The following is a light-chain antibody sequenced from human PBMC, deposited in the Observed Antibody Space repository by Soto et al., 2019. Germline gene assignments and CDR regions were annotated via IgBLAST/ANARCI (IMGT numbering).Light chain of an antibody. CDR3: AAWDDSLSVLV. J-gene: IGLJ2*01. CDR1: SSNIGSNY. V-gene: IGLV1-47*01. Sequence: QSVLTQPPSASGTPGQRVTISCSGSSSNIGSNYVYWYQQLPGTAPKRLIYRNNQRPSGVPDRFSGSKSGTSASLAISGLRSEDEADYYCAAWDDSLSVLVFGGGTKLTVL. CDR2: RNN.